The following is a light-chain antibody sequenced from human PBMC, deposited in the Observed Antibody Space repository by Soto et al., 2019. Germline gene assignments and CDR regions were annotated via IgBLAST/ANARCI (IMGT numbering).Light chain of an antibody. CDR1: QSISSW. J-gene: IGKJ2*01. Sequence: DIQMTQSPSTLSASVGDRVTITCRASQSISSWLAWYQQKPGKAPNLLIYKASSLESGVPSRFSGRGSGTEFTLTISSLQPDDFATYYCQQYNSYSYTFGQGTKVDIK. CDR3: QQYNSYSYT. V-gene: IGKV1-5*03. CDR2: KAS.